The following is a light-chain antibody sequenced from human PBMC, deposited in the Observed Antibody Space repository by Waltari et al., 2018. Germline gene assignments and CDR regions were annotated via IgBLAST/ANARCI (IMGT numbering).Light chain of an antibody. V-gene: IGLV1-44*01. CDR3: AAWDDSLNGVV. Sequence: QSVLTQPPSASGTPGQRVTMSCSGHTSNLAHNTFNLYQQLPGTAPKLLIYTNNQRPSGVPDRFSGSKSGTSASLAISGLQSEDEADYYCAAWDDSLNGVVFGGGTKLTVL. CDR2: TNN. CDR1: TSNLAHNT. J-gene: IGLJ2*01.